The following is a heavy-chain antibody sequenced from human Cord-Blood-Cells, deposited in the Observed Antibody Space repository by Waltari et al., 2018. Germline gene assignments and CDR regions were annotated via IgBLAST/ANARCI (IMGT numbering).Heavy chain of an antibody. Sequence: QLQLQESGPGLVKPSEPLSLTCTVSGGSISSSSYYSGWTRQPPGKGLGWIGSIYYSGSTYYNPSLKSRVTISVDTSKNQFSLKLSSVTAADTAVYYCARTPRWGNYFDYWGQGTLVTVSS. V-gene: IGHV4-39*01. CDR1: GGSISSSSYY. D-gene: IGHD7-27*01. J-gene: IGHJ4*02. CDR3: ARTPRWGNYFDY. CDR2: IYYSGST.